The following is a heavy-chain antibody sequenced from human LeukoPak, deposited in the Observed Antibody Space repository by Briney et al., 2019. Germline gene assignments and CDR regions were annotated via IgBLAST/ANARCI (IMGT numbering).Heavy chain of an antibody. D-gene: IGHD6-13*01. CDR3: ARFKGYSSSWYPLYYYYYGMDV. Sequence: ASVKVSCKASGYTFTSYDINWVRQATGQGLEWMGWMNPNSGNTGYAQKFQGRVTMTRNTSISTVYMELSSLRSEDTAVYYCARFKGYSSSWYPLYYYYYGMDVWGQGTTVTVSS. CDR2: MNPNSGNT. CDR1: GYTFTSYD. V-gene: IGHV1-8*01. J-gene: IGHJ6*02.